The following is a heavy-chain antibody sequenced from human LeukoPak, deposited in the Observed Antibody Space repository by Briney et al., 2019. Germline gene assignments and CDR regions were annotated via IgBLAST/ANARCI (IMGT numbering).Heavy chain of an antibody. CDR3: AIRWGIGLGSDP. V-gene: IGHV4-34*01. J-gene: IGHJ5*02. CDR2: INQSGST. D-gene: IGHD6-13*01. Sequence: SETLSVPRADCGGSFFGYFLSWIHQPPGKGLEWIGEINQSGSTNYNPSLKSRVSISVDTSKNQFSLKLSSVTAADTAVYYCAIRWGIGLGSDPWGEGYPASVSS. CDR1: GGSFFGYF.